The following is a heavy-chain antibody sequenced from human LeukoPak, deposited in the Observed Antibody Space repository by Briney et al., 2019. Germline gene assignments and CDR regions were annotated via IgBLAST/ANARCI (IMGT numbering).Heavy chain of an antibody. D-gene: IGHD1-26*01. CDR1: GYTFTSYA. J-gene: IGHJ4*02. Sequence: SVKVSCKASGYTFTSYAMHWMRQAPGQGLEWMGGIIPIFGTANYAQKFQGRVTITADEFTSTAYMELSSLRSEDTAVYYCASVAGELLRFDYWGQGTLVTVSS. CDR3: ASVAGELLRFDY. V-gene: IGHV1-69*13. CDR2: IIPIFGTA.